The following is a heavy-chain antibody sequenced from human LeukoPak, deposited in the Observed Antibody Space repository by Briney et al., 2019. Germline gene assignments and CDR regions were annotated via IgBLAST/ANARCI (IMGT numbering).Heavy chain of an antibody. Sequence: ASVKVSCKASGYTFTGYYMHWVRQAPGQGLEWMGWINPNSGGTNYAQKFQGRVTMTRDTSISTAYMELSRLRSDDTAVYYCARDLGGEGVNFDYWGQGTLVTVSS. V-gene: IGHV1-2*02. J-gene: IGHJ4*02. CDR2: INPNSGGT. D-gene: IGHD3-3*01. CDR3: ARDLGGEGVNFDY. CDR1: GYTFTGYY.